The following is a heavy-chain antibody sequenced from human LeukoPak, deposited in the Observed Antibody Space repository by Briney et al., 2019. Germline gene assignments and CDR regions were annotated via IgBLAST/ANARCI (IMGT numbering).Heavy chain of an antibody. CDR1: GYTFTTYD. V-gene: IGHV1-2*02. Sequence: ASVKVSCKASGYTFTTYDINWVRQAPGQGLEWMGWINPNSGGTNYAQKFQGRVTMTRDTSISTAYMELSRLRSDDTAVYYCARDGYDFWSGYYTTVWFDPWGQGTLVTVSS. J-gene: IGHJ5*02. D-gene: IGHD3-3*01. CDR2: INPNSGGT. CDR3: ARDGYDFWSGYYTTVWFDP.